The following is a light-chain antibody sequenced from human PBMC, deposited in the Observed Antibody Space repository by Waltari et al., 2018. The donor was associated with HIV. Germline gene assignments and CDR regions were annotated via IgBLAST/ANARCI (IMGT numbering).Light chain of an antibody. V-gene: IGLV1-44*01. J-gene: IGLJ2*01. Sequence: QSPLTQTPSMSGAPGQRVNISCSGGPSNIGSNSVNWYRQLPGTAPKLLIYSNDHRPSSVPGRFSGSKSATSAFLVISGLQSDDEADYYCATWDDTMSVVFGGGTRLTVL. CDR2: SND. CDR1: PSNIGSNS. CDR3: ATWDDTMSVV.